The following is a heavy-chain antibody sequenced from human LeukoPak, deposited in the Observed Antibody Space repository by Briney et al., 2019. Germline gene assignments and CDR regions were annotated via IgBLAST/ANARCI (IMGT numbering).Heavy chain of an antibody. CDR3: ARDGRDTAMVTKGFDY. J-gene: IGHJ4*02. D-gene: IGHD5-18*01. CDR2: IYYSGST. V-gene: IGHV4-61*01. CDR1: GGSVSSGSYY. Sequence: TSETLSLTCTVSGGSVSSGSYYWSWIRQPPGKGLEWIGYIYYSGSTNYNPSLKSRLTISVDTSKNQFSLKLSSVTAADTAVYYCARDGRDTAMVTKGFDYWGQGTLVTVSS.